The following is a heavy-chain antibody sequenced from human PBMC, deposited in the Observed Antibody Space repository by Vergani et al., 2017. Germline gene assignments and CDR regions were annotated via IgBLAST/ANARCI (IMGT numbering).Heavy chain of an antibody. D-gene: IGHD4-17*01. J-gene: IGHJ3*02. Sequence: QVQLQESGPGLVKPSQTLSLTCTVSGGSISSGSYYWSWIRQPAGKGLEWIGRIYTSGSTNYNPSLKSRVTISVDTSKNQFSLKLSSATAADTAVYYCARATVDAFDIWGQGTMVTVSS. CDR3: ARATVDAFDI. CDR1: GGSISSGSYY. CDR2: IYTSGST. V-gene: IGHV4-61*02.